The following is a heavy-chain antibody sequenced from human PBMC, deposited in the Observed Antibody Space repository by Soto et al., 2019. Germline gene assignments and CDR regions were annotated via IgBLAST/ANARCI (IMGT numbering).Heavy chain of an antibody. J-gene: IGHJ4*02. D-gene: IGHD1-26*01. V-gene: IGHV4-39*01. CDR2: SGTT. Sequence: SETLSLTCTVSGGSISGSNYYWAWIRQHPGKGLEWIGSSGTTDYNPSLKSRVTMSVDTSKNQFSLKLTSVTAADTAVYYCARLDNTGRCQSFDYWGQGTLVTVSS. CDR1: GGSISGSNYY. CDR3: ARLDNTGRCQSFDY.